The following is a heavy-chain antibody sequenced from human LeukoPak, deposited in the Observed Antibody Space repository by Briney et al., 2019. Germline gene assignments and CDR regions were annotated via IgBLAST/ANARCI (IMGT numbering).Heavy chain of an antibody. CDR2: TRNKANSYTT. CDR3: ASSRWLRFDY. CDR1: GFTFSDHY. V-gene: IGHV3-72*01. Sequence: GGSLRLSCAASGFTFSDHYMDWVRQAPGKGLEWVGRTRNKANSYTTEYAASVKGRFTISRDDSKNSLYLQMNSLKTEDTAVYYCASSRWLRFDYWGQGTLVTVSS. D-gene: IGHD5-12*01. J-gene: IGHJ4*02.